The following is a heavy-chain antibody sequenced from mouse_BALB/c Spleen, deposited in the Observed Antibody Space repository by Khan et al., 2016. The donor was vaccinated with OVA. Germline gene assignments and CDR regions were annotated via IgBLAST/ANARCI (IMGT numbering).Heavy chain of an antibody. CDR2: IDPANGDT. V-gene: IGHV14-3*02. CDR1: GFNIKDTY. J-gene: IGHJ3*01. D-gene: IGHD2-1*01. Sequence: EVQLQQSGTELIKPGASVKLSCTASGFNIKDTYIHWVKERPEQGPEWIGRIDPANGDTKYDPKFQGKATITADTSSITAYLQLRSLTSEDTAVYYCATLYGSPFTYWGQGTLVTVSA. CDR3: ATLYGSPFTY.